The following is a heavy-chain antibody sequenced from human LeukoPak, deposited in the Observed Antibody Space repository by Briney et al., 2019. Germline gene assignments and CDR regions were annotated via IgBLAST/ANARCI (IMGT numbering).Heavy chain of an antibody. CDR2: ISSSSSYI. V-gene: IGHV3-21*01. J-gene: IGHJ4*02. CDR3: ARDVRMDYYDSSGHFDY. D-gene: IGHD3-22*01. Sequence: GGSLRLSCAASGFTFSSYSMNWVRQAPGKGLEWVSYISSSSSYIYYADSVKGRFTISRDNAKNSLYLQMNSLRAEDTAVYYCARDVRMDYYDSSGHFDYWGQGTLVTVSS. CDR1: GFTFSSYS.